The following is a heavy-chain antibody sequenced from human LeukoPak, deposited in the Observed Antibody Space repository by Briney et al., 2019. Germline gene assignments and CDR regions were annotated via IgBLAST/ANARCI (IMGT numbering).Heavy chain of an antibody. CDR3: ARVCGYNHYYFHY. CDR2: IIPILGIA. CDR1: GGTFSSYA. Sequence: SVKVSCKASGGTFSSYAISWVRQAPGQGLEWMGRIIPILGIANYAQKFQGRVTITADKSTSTAYMELSSLRSEDTAVYYCARVCGYNHYYFHYWGQGTLVTVSS. J-gene: IGHJ4*02. D-gene: IGHD5-24*01. V-gene: IGHV1-69*04.